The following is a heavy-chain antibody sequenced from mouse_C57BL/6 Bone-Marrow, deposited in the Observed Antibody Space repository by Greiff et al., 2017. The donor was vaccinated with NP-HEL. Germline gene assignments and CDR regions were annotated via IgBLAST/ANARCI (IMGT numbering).Heavy chain of an antibody. J-gene: IGHJ3*01. Sequence: EVHLVESGGGLVKPGGSLKLSCAASGFTFSDYGMHWVRQAPEKGLEWVAYISSGSSTIYYADTVKGRFTISRDNAKNTLFLQMTSLRSEDTAMYYCARPLRYDYAIAYWGQGTLVTVSA. CDR3: ARPLRYDYAIAY. CDR2: ISSGSSTI. CDR1: GFTFSDYG. D-gene: IGHD2-4*01. V-gene: IGHV5-17*01.